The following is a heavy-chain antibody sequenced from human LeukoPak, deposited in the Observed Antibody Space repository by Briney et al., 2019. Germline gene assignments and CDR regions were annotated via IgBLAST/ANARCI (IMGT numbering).Heavy chain of an antibody. J-gene: IGHJ4*02. D-gene: IGHD4-11*01. Sequence: GGSLRLSCAASGFCFSNYWMSWVRQAPGKGLEWVANMNKDGSEKNYVDSVKGRFTISRDNAQDSLYLQMNSLRAEDTAVYYCARDRGYSNFDYWGQGTLLTVSS. CDR2: MNKDGSEK. CDR3: ARDRGYSNFDY. V-gene: IGHV3-7*01. CDR1: GFCFSNYW.